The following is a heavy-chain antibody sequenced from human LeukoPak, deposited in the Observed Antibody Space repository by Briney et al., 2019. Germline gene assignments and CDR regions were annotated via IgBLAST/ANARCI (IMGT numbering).Heavy chain of an antibody. D-gene: IGHD3-3*01. V-gene: IGHV1-69*13. Sequence: SVKVSCKASGGTFSNYGISWVRQAPGQGLEWMGVIIPIFGTTNYAQKFQGRVTITADGSTSTAYMQLSSLRSEDTAVYYCARDRASLTIFGVVTSHFDYWGQGTLVTVSS. CDR3: ARDRASLTIFGVVTSHFDY. CDR2: IIPIFGTT. CDR1: GGTFSNYG. J-gene: IGHJ4*02.